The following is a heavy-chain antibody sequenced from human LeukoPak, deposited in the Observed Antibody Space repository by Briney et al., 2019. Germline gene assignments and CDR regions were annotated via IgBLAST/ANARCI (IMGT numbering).Heavy chain of an antibody. Sequence: GGSLRLSCAASGFTFSSYTMNWVRQAPGKGLEWVSSISSSSSYIYYADSVKGRFTISRDNAKNSLYLQMNSLRAEDTAMYYCARATTYDILTGHFDYWGQGTLVTVSS. D-gene: IGHD3-9*01. CDR1: GFTFSSYT. J-gene: IGHJ4*02. CDR2: ISSSSSYI. V-gene: IGHV3-21*01. CDR3: ARATTYDILTGHFDY.